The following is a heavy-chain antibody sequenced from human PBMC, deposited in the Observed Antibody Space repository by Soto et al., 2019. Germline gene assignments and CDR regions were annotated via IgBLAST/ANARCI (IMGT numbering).Heavy chain of an antibody. V-gene: IGHV4-34*01. Sequence: QVQLHQWGAGQLRASETLSLTCGVSGGSFSGYYWSWIRQPPGKGLEWIGEVNDSGNSNYNPSLKRRVVISVDTTKNEFSLKMNTVTAADTGVYYCARVRRWLPEEMVDLWGQGALVTVSS. CDR1: GGSFSGYY. CDR2: VNDSGNS. D-gene: IGHD5-12*01. J-gene: IGHJ5*02. CDR3: ARVRRWLPEEMVDL.